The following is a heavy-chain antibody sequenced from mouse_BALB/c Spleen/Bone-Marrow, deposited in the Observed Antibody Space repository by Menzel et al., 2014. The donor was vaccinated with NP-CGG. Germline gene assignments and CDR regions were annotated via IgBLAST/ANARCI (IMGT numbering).Heavy chain of an antibody. Sequence: VQLQQSGGGLVQPGRSLKLSCAASGFDFSGFWMGWVRQAPGKGLEWIGEINPDSSTINYTPSLKDRFIISRDNAKNTLYLQMSKVRSEDTALYYCARLGYYGGFAFWGQATLVTVSA. V-gene: IGHV4-1*02. CDR3: ARLGYYGGFAF. CDR2: INPDSSTI. D-gene: IGHD1-1*01. CDR1: GFDFSGFW. J-gene: IGHJ3*01.